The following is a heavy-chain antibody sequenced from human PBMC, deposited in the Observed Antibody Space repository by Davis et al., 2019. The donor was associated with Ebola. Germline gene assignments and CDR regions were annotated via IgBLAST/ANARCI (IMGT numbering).Heavy chain of an antibody. D-gene: IGHD3-22*01. CDR2: ISAYNGNT. CDR1: GYTFTSYG. V-gene: IGHV1-18*04. J-gene: IGHJ4*02. Sequence: ASVKVSCKASGYTFTSYGISWVRQAPGQGLEWMGWISAYNGNTNYAQKLQGRVTMTRDTSTSTVYMELSSLRSEDTAVYYCARGALITLFDYWGQGTLVTVSS. CDR3: ARGALITLFDY.